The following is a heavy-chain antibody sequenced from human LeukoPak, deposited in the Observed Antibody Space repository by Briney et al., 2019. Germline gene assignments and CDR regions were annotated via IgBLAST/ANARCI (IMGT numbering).Heavy chain of an antibody. CDR2: ISYDGSNK. D-gene: IGHD1-14*01. V-gene: IGHV3-30*18. J-gene: IGHJ4*02. Sequence: GGSLTLSCAASGFTFSSYGMHWVRQPPGKGLEWVAVISYDGSNKYYADSVKGRFTICRDNYKPALYLQMNSLRAEDTAVYYCANEPYNRGSFDYWGQGTLVTVSS. CDR3: ANEPYNRGSFDY. CDR1: GFTFSSYG.